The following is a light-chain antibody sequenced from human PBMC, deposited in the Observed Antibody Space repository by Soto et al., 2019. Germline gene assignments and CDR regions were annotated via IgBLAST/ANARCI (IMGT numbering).Light chain of an antibody. CDR3: QHYNSYSEA. J-gene: IGKJ1*01. CDR1: QSVSSSY. CDR2: GAS. Sequence: PGERVALSCRASQSVSSSYLTWYRQKPGQAPRLLIYGASSRATGIPDRFSGSGSGTDFTLTISSLQPDDFATYYCQHYNSYSEAFGQGTKVDIK. V-gene: IGKV3-20*01.